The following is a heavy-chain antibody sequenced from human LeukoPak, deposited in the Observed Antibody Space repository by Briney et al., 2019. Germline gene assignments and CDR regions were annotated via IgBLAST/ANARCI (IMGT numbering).Heavy chain of an antibody. CDR3: ARASSIAARELDY. V-gene: IGHV4-30-2*01. D-gene: IGHD6-6*01. J-gene: IGHJ4*02. CDR2: IYHSGST. Sequence: SQTLSLTCTVSGGTISSGGYYWSWIRQPPGKGLEWIGYIYHSGSTYYNPSLKSRVTISVDRSKNQFSLKLSSVTAADTAVYYCARASSIAARELDYWGQGTLVTVSS. CDR1: GGTISSGGYY.